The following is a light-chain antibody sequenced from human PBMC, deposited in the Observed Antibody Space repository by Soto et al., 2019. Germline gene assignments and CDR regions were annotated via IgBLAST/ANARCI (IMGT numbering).Light chain of an antibody. CDR3: SSYTSSSTLV. Sequence: QSALTQPASVSGSPGQSITISCTGTSSDVGNYNYVSWYQQHPNKAPKLLIYEVSNRPSGVSDRFSGSKSGNTASLTISGLRAEDEADYYCSSYTSSSTLVFGTGTKVTVL. CDR1: SSDVGNYNY. J-gene: IGLJ1*01. CDR2: EVS. V-gene: IGLV2-14*01.